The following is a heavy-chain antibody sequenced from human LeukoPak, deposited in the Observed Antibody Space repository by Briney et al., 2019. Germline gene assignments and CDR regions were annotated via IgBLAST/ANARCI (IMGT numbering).Heavy chain of an antibody. D-gene: IGHD4-23*01. CDR2: IYYTRVT. CDR3: ARERSSSGGHSWFDP. J-gene: IGHJ5*02. CDR1: GGYIITSDHY. Sequence: SETLSLTCTVSGGYIITSDHYCGWIRQPRGKGLEWFGSIYYTRVTSTNPFFRSRISISVDTSKNQFYLNLTSVTAADAAVYYCARERSSSGGHSWFDPWGQGTLVTVSS. V-gene: IGHV4-39*07.